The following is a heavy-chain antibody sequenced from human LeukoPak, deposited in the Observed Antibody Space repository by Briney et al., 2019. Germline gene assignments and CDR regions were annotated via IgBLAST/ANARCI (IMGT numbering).Heavy chain of an antibody. V-gene: IGHV4-39*01. D-gene: IGHD5-18*01. CDR1: GGSISSSSYY. J-gene: IGHJ2*01. CDR3: ARVGVDTAMVLGYWYFDL. CDR2: IYYSGST. Sequence: SETLSLTCTVSGGSISSSSYYWGWIRQPPGKGLEWIGSIYYSGSTYYNPSLKSRVTISVDTSKNQFSLKLSSVTAADTAVHYCARVGVDTAMVLGYWYFDLWGRGTLVTVSS.